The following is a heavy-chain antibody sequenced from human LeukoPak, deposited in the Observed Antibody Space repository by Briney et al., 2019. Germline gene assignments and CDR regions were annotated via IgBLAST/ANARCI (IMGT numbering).Heavy chain of an antibody. CDR1: GFTVGSNY. D-gene: IGHD3-10*01. CDR3: ARAYYYGL. J-gene: IGHJ4*02. CDR2: IYSGGST. Sequence: GGSLRLSCAASGFTVGSNYISWVRRAPGKGLEWVSVIYSGGSTYYADSVNGRFTMPRDNSKNTLYLQLNGLRAEDTAVYYCARAYYYGLWGQGTLVTVSS. V-gene: IGHV3-66*02.